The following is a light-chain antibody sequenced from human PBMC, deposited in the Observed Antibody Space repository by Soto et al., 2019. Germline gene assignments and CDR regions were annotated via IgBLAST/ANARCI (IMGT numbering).Light chain of an antibody. Sequence: EIVMTQSPATLSVSPGERATLSCRAGQSFSSNLACYQQKPGQAPRLLIYGASTRATGIPARFSGSGSGTEFTLTISSLQSEDFAVYYCQQYNNWPRTFGQGTKVDI. CDR3: QQYNNWPRT. CDR2: GAS. V-gene: IGKV3-15*01. CDR1: QSFSSN. J-gene: IGKJ1*01.